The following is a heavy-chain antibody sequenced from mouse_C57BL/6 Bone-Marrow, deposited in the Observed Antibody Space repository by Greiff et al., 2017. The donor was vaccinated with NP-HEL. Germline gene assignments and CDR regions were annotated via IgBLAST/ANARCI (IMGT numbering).Heavy chain of an antibody. CDR2: INPGSGGT. J-gene: IGHJ2*01. CDR1: GYAFTNYL. V-gene: IGHV1-54*01. Sequence: QVQLQQSGAELVRPGTSVKVSCKASGYAFTNYLIEWVKQRPGQGLEWIGVINPGSGGTNYNEKFKGKATLTADKSSSTAYMQLSSLTSEDSAVYFCAREGYDYDPYFDDWGQGTTLTVSS. D-gene: IGHD2-4*01. CDR3: AREGYDYDPYFDD.